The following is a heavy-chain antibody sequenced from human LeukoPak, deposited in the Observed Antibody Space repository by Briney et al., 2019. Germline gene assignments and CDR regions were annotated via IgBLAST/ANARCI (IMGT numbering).Heavy chain of an antibody. D-gene: IGHD6-13*01. CDR3: ARGGPAAGRFDY. CDR1: GFTFSDYY. Sequence: GGSLRLSCAASGFTFSDYYMSWIRQAPGKGLEWVANIKQDGSEKYYVDSVKGRFTISRDNAKNSLYLQMNSLRAEDTAVYYCARGGPAAGRFDYWGQGTLVTVSS. V-gene: IGHV3-7*01. J-gene: IGHJ4*02. CDR2: IKQDGSEK.